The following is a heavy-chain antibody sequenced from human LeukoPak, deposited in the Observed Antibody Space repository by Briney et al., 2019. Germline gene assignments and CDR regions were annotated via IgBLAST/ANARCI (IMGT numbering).Heavy chain of an antibody. CDR3: AKREDIVVVPAAMIDY. D-gene: IGHD2-2*01. V-gene: IGHV3-23*01. CDR2: ISGSGGST. Sequence: PGGSLRLSCAASGFTFSSYAMSWVRQAPGKGLEWVSAISGSGGSTYYADSVKGRFTISRDNSKNTLYLQMNSLRAEDTAVYYCAKREDIVVVPAAMIDYWGQGTLVTVSS. J-gene: IGHJ4*02. CDR1: GFTFSSYA.